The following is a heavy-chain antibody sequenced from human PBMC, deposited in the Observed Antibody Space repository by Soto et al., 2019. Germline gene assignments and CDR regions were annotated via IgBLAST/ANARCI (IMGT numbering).Heavy chain of an antibody. CDR2: MNPNSGNT. CDR3: ARGYYDFWSGYYKELNWFDP. D-gene: IGHD3-3*01. Sequence: GASVKASRTASGYTFTSYDINCVRQATGQGLEWMGWMNPNSGNTGYAQKFQGRVTMTRNTSISTAYMQLSSLRSEDTAVYYCARGYYDFWSGYYKELNWFDPWGQGTLVTVSS. CDR1: GYTFTSYD. V-gene: IGHV1-8*02. J-gene: IGHJ5*02.